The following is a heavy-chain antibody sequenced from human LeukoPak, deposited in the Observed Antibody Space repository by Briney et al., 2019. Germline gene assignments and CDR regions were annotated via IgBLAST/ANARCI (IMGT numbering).Heavy chain of an antibody. D-gene: IGHD6-19*01. Sequence: GASVKVSCKASGYTFTGYYMHWVRQAPGQGLEWMGWINPNSGGTNYAQKSQGRVTMTRDTSISTAYMELSRLRSDDTAVYYCASLGITVAGTVGYWGQGTLVTVSS. CDR2: INPNSGGT. CDR3: ASLGITVAGTVGY. V-gene: IGHV1-2*02. CDR1: GYTFTGYY. J-gene: IGHJ4*02.